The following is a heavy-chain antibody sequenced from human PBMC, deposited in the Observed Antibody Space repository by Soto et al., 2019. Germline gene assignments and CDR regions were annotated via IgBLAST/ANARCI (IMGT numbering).Heavy chain of an antibody. V-gene: IGHV4-59*01. D-gene: IGHD3-10*01. CDR1: GGSISSYY. J-gene: IGHJ4*02. Sequence: SETLSLTCTVSGGSISSYYWSWIRQPPGKGLEWIGYIYYSGSTNYNPSLKSRVTISVDTSKNQFSLKLSSVTAADTAVYYCAREIYGSGNLDYWGQGTLVTVSS. CDR3: AREIYGSGNLDY. CDR2: IYYSGST.